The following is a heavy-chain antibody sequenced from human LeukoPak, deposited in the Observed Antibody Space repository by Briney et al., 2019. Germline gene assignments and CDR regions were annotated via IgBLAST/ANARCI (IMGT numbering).Heavy chain of an antibody. D-gene: IGHD1-26*01. CDR1: GGSISSGSYY. CDR2: IYTSGST. V-gene: IGHV4-61*02. J-gene: IGHJ2*01. CDR3: AREVGWDRYWYFDL. Sequence: PSETLSLTCTVSGGSISSGSYYWSWIRQPAGKGLEWIGRIYTSGSTNYNPSLRSRVTISVDTSKNQFSLKLSSVTAADTAVYYCAREVGWDRYWYFDLWGRGTLVTVSS.